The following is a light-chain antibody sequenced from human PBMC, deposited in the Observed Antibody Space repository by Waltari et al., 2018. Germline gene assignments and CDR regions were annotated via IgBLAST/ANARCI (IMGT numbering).Light chain of an antibody. CDR1: QSVGSSS. CDR3: QQHGTLPAT. CDR2: RAS. J-gene: IGKJ1*01. V-gene: IGKV3-20*01. Sequence: DIVLTQSPGTASLSPGERVTLSSRASQSVGSSSLAWYQQKPGQALRLVIYRASRRAAGIPDRFSGSGSGTDFSLTISRLEPEDFAVYYCQQHGTLPATFGQGTKVEIK.